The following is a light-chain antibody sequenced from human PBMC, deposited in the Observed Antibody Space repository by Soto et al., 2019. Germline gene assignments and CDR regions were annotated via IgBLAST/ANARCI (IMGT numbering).Light chain of an antibody. V-gene: IGKV1-8*01. CDR3: QLYYSYPVT. CDR2: AAS. Sequence: AIRMTQSPSSLSASTGDRVSITCRASQGISSYLAWYQQKPGKAPKLLIYAASNLQSGVPSRFSGSGSGTDFTLTISCLQSEDFATYYCQLYYSYPVTFGQGTKVEIK. J-gene: IGKJ1*01. CDR1: QGISSY.